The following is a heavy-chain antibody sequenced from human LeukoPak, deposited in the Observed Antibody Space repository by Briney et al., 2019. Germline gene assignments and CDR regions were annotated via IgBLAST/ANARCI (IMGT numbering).Heavy chain of an antibody. D-gene: IGHD2-15*01. J-gene: IGHJ4*02. CDR2: IYYSGST. CDR1: GGSFSGYY. CDR3: ARETYCSGGSCYSGIDY. V-gene: IGHV4-31*11. Sequence: SETLSLTCAVYGGSFSGYYWSWIRQHPGKGLGWIGYIYYSGSTYYNPSLKSRVTISVDTSKNQFSLKLSSVTAADTAVYYCARETYCSGGSCYSGIDYWGQGTLVTVSS.